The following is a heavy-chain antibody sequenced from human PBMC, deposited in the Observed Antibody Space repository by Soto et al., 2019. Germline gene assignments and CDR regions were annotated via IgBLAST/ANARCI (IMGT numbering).Heavy chain of an antibody. Sequence: GGSLRLSCAASGFTFSSYAMSWVRQAPGKGLEWVSAISGSGGSTYYADSVKGRFTISRDNSKNTLYLQMNSLRAEDTAVYYCAKGDRSSPGWDYYYGMDVWGQGTTVTVSS. V-gene: IGHV3-23*01. J-gene: IGHJ6*02. CDR2: ISGSGGST. CDR1: GFTFSSYA. CDR3: AKGDRSSPGWDYYYGMDV. D-gene: IGHD6-13*01.